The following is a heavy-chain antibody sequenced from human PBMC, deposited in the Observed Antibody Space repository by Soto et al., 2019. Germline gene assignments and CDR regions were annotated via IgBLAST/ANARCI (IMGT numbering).Heavy chain of an antibody. D-gene: IGHD2-2*01. Sequence: QVQLQESGPGLVKPSQTLSLTCTVSGGSISSGGYYWSWIRQHPGKGLEWIGYIYYSGRTYYNPYLKSRVTISVDTSKNQFSLKLSSVTAADTAVYYCARAGIVVVPAAIMGDAFDIWGQGTMVTVSS. CDR2: IYYSGRT. CDR3: ARAGIVVVPAAIMGDAFDI. V-gene: IGHV4-31*03. J-gene: IGHJ3*02. CDR1: GGSISSGGYY.